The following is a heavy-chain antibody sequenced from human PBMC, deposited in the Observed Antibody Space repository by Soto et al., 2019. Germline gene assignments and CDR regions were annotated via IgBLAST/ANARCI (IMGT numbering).Heavy chain of an antibody. CDR2: INPSGGST. J-gene: IGHJ6*02. CDR1: GYTFTTYY. V-gene: IGHV1-46*01. D-gene: IGHD5-18*01. CDR3: ARRAYNYANMDV. Sequence: QVQLVQSGAEVKKPGASVKVSCETSGYTFTTYYMHWVRRAPGQGLEWMGMINPSGGSTSYAQKFQGRVTMIRDTSTRTIYMELSSLRRDDTSIYYCARRAYNYANMDVWGQGTTVTVSS.